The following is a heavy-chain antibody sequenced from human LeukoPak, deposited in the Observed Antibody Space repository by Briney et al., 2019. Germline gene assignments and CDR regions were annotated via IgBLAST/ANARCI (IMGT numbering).Heavy chain of an antibody. J-gene: IGHJ4*02. CDR3: ARDISGYYYFDY. D-gene: IGHD3-22*01. Sequence: GGSLRLSCAASGFTFSNYGMHWVRQAPGRGLEWVAVIWYDGSNKYYADSVKGRFIISRDNSKNTLYLQMNSLRAEDTAVYYCARDISGYYYFDYWGQGTLVTVSS. CDR1: GFTFSNYG. V-gene: IGHV3-33*01. CDR2: IWYDGSNK.